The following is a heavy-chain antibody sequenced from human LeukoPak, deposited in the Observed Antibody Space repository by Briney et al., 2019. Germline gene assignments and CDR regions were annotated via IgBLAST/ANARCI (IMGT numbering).Heavy chain of an antibody. Sequence: GESLKISCKGSGYSFTSYWIGWVRQMPGKGLEWMGIIYPGDSDTRYSPTFQGQVTISADKSISTAYLQWSSLKASDTAMYYCARPVYYYDSSGYYYNAFDIWGQGTMVTVSS. CDR1: GYSFTSYW. J-gene: IGHJ3*02. D-gene: IGHD3-22*01. CDR3: ARPVYYYDSSGYYYNAFDI. V-gene: IGHV5-51*01. CDR2: IYPGDSDT.